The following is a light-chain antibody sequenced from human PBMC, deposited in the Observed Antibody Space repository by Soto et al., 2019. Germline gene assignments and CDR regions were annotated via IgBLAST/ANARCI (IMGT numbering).Light chain of an antibody. V-gene: IGLV2-8*01. CDR3: SSYAGSGIWL. J-gene: IGLJ3*02. Sequence: QSVLTQPPSASGSPGQSVAISCTGTNSDVGGYNYVSWYRQHPGKAPKLMISEVSKRPSGVPDRFSGSKSGNTASLTVSGLQAEDEADYYCSSYAGSGIWLFCAGTKLTVL. CDR2: EVS. CDR1: NSDVGGYNY.